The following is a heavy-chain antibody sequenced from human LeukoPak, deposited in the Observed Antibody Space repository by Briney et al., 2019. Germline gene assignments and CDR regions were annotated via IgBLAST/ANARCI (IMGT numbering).Heavy chain of an antibody. CDR1: GFTFSSYA. J-gene: IGHJ4*02. CDR3: ARESGTTETSCFDY. CDR2: ISGSGGST. V-gene: IGHV3-23*01. Sequence: GGSLRLSCAASGFTFSSYAITWVRQAPGKGLEWVSAISGSGGSTYYADSVKGRFTISRDNAKNALYLQMNSLRAEDTAVYYCARESGTTETSCFDYWGQGTLVTVSS. D-gene: IGHD1-1*01.